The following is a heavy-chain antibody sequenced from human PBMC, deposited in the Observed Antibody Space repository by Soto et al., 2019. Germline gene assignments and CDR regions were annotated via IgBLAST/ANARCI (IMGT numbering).Heavy chain of an antibody. CDR1: GLTFSDYY. J-gene: IGHJ6*03. CDR2: ISSSGSTI. V-gene: IGHV3-11*01. D-gene: IGHD6-13*01. CDR3: ARVAGPYYYCMDV. Sequence: GGSLRLSCAASGLTFSDYYMSWIRQAPGKGLVWVSYISSSGSTIYYADSVKGRFTISRDNAKNSLFLQMNSLRAEDTAVYYCARVAGPYYYCMDVWGKGTTVTVSS.